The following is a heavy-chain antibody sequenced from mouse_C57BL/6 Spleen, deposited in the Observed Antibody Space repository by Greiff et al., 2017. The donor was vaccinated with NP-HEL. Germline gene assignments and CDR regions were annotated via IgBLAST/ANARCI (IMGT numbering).Heavy chain of an antibody. J-gene: IGHJ1*03. V-gene: IGHV1-77*01. CDR2: IGPGSGST. Sequence: VHLVESGAELVKPGASVKISCKASGYTFTDYYINWVKQRPGQGLEWIGKIGPGSGSTYYNEKFKGKATLTADKSSSTAYMQLSSLTAEDSAVYFCAREGITTVVAPHWYFDVWGTGTTVTVSS. D-gene: IGHD1-1*01. CDR1: GYTFTDYY. CDR3: AREGITTVVAPHWYFDV.